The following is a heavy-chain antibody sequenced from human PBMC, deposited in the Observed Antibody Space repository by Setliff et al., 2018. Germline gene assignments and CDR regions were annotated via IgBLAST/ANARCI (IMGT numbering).Heavy chain of an antibody. CDR1: GDSISIGAYF. Sequence: PSETLSLTCSVPGDSISIGAYFWSWIRHRPGEGLEYIGHITSSGYTNYSPSLQGRVAISEDTSENQFSLKLSSVTAADTAIYFCVRGRTSGLFLSRFDPWGQGTLVTVSS. D-gene: IGHD2-21*01. V-gene: IGHV4-31*03. CDR2: ITSSGYT. CDR3: VRGRTSGLFLSRFDP. J-gene: IGHJ5*02.